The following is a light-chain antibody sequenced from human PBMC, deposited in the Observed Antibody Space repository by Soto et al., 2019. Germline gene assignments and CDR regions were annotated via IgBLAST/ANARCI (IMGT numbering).Light chain of an antibody. J-gene: IGLJ1*01. CDR1: SSNIGSKI. CDR3: ALWDDRFNGPTA. V-gene: IGLV1-44*01. Sequence: QSVLTQPPSASGTPGQRVTISCSGSSSNIGSKIVNWYQLLPGTAPRLFIYSHDQWPAGVPDRFSGSKSGTSSSLAIRGLQSEGEADYYCALWDDRFNGPTAFATGTKLTVL. CDR2: SHD.